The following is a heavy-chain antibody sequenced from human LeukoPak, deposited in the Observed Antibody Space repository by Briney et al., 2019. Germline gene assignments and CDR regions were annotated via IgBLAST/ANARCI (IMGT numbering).Heavy chain of an antibody. CDR1: GGSISSTTSF. Sequence: SETLSLTCAVSGGSISSTTSFWGWIRQPPGKGLEWIGRVCYNGSTFYNPSLKSRVTMSVDTSKNQFSLRLRSVTAADTAVYYCARHGSTDYFDYWGQGTLVTVSS. D-gene: IGHD2-2*03. J-gene: IGHJ4*02. V-gene: IGHV4-39*01. CDR3: ARHGSTDYFDY. CDR2: VCYNGST.